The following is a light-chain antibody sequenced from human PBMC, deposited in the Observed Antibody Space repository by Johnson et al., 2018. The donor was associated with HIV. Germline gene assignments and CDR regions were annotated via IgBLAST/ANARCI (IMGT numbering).Light chain of an antibody. Sequence: QSVLTQPPSVSAAPGQKVTISCSGSSSNIGNNYVSWYQHLPGTAPKLLIYESNKRPSGIPDRFSGSESGTSATLGITGLQTGDEADYYCGTWDSSLSAYVFGTETKVTVL. J-gene: IGLJ1*01. CDR1: SSNIGNNY. CDR3: GTWDSSLSAYV. CDR2: ESN. V-gene: IGLV1-51*02.